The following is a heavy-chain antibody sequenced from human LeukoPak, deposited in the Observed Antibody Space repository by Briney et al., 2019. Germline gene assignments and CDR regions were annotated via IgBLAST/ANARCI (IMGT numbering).Heavy chain of an antibody. V-gene: IGHV3-7*03. CDR1: GFTFSDYY. CDR3: APACRRAGATGGSDY. J-gene: IGHJ4*02. Sequence: GSLRLSCAASGFTFSDYYMSWVRQAPGKGLEWVANIKPDGTEKNYLDSVKGRFTISRDNARPSLYLQMNSLRADDTAVYYCAPACRRAGATGGSDYWGQGTLVTVSS. CDR2: IKPDGTEK. D-gene: IGHD1-26*01.